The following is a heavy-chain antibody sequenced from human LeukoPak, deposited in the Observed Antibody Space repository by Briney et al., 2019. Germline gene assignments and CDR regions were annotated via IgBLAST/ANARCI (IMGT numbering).Heavy chain of an antibody. CDR3: TRVQVSSGYYDAFDI. CDR1: GFTFGDYA. CDR2: IRSKAYGGTT. V-gene: IGHV3-49*04. Sequence: PGGSLRLSCTASGFTFGDYAMSWVRQAPGKGLEWVGFIRSKAYGGTTEYAASVKGRFTISRDDSKSIAYLQMNSLKTEDTAVYYCTRVQVSSGYYDAFDIWGQGTMVTVSS. D-gene: IGHD3-3*01. J-gene: IGHJ3*02.